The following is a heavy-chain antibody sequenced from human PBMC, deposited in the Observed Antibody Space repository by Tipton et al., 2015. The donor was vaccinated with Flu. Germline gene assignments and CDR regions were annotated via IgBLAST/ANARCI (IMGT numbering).Heavy chain of an antibody. J-gene: IGHJ4*02. V-gene: IGHV4-61*02. Sequence: TLSLTCTVSGGSVSSDYYYWSWIRQSAVKGLEWVGRIHTSGSTHYNPSLKSRVTISLDTSKNQFSLRVNSVTAADTAMYYCATESYYYDSIGWDYWGQGALVTVSS. CDR1: GGSVSSDYYY. D-gene: IGHD3-22*01. CDR3: ATESYYYDSIGWDY. CDR2: IHTSGST.